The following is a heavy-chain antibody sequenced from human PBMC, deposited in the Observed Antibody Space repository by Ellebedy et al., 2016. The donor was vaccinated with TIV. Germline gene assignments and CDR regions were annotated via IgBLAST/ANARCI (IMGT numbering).Heavy chain of an antibody. CDR1: GFTXXSYA. CDR3: ATDENERRGTGYCDL. V-gene: IGHV3-23*01. J-gene: IGHJ2*01. Sequence: PGGSLRLSCAASGFTXXSYAFXWVLXPPGKGLEWVSAISGSGGSTYYADSVKGRFTISRDNSKNTLYLQMNSLRAEDTAVYYCATDENERRGTGYCDLWGRGTLVTVSS. D-gene: IGHD1-1*01. CDR2: ISGSGGST.